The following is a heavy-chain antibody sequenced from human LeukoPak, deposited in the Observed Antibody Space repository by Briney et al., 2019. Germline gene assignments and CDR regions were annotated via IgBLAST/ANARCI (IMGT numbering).Heavy chain of an antibody. D-gene: IGHD3-22*01. CDR1: GGSFSGYY. J-gene: IGHJ5*02. Sequence: SETLSLTCAVYGGSFSGYYWSWIRQPPGKGLEWIGEINHSGSTNYNPSLKSRVTISVDTSKNQFSLKLSSVTAADTAVYYCASKTYYYDSSGYYLIWFDPWGQGTLVTVSS. CDR3: ASKTYYYDSSGYYLIWFDP. V-gene: IGHV4-34*01. CDR2: INHSGST.